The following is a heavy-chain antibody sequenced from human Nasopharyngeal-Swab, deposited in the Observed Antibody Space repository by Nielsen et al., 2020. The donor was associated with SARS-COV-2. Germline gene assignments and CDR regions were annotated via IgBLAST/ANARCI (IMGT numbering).Heavy chain of an antibody. Sequence: SETLSLTCAVYGGSFSGYFWSWIRPPPGKGLEWIGEINHSGSTNYNPSLKSRVTISVDTSKNQFSLKLSSVTAADTAAYYCARYRQYRGYYYYGMDVWGQGTTVTVSS. CDR3: ARYRQYRGYYYYGMDV. D-gene: IGHD6-13*01. CDR1: GGSFSGYF. J-gene: IGHJ6*02. V-gene: IGHV4-34*01. CDR2: INHSGST.